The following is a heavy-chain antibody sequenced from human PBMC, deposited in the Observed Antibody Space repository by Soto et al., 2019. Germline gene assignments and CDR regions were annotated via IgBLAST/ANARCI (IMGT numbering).Heavy chain of an antibody. D-gene: IGHD2-15*01. CDR3: ANVSRTPIKVGYYYGMDV. CDR2: ISAYKGNT. CDR1: GYTFTSYG. V-gene: IGHV1-18*01. Sequence: QVQLVQSGAEVKKPGASVKVSCKASGYTFTSYGISWVRQAPGQGLEWMGWISAYKGNTNYAQKLQGSVTMTTVTSTSTAYMELRSLRSDDTAVYYCANVSRTPIKVGYYYGMDVWRQGTTVTVSS. J-gene: IGHJ6*02.